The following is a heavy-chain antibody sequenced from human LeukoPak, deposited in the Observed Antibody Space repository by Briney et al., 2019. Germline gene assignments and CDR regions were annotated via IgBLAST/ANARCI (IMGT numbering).Heavy chain of an antibody. D-gene: IGHD3-3*01. CDR3: ARNQDDFWSGYSTGAFDI. V-gene: IGHV4-4*09. Sequence: PSGTLSLTCTVSGGSLSSYYWSWIRQPPGKGLEWIGYIYTSGSTNYNPSLKSRVTISVHTSKNKFSLKLSSVTAADTAVYYCARNQDDFWSGYSTGAFDIWGQGTMVTVSS. CDR1: GGSLSSYY. J-gene: IGHJ3*02. CDR2: IYTSGST.